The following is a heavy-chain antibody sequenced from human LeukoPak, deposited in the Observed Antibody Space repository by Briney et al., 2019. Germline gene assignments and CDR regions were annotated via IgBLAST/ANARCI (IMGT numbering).Heavy chain of an antibody. J-gene: IGHJ4*02. CDR3: TRGDWNHVYFDY. CDR1: GYSISNSNW. Sequence: SETLSLTCAVSGYSISNSNWWGWIRQPPGKGLEWIGYIYYSGSTYYNPSLKSRVTMSVDTSKNQFSLKLSSVTAVDTAVYYCTRGDWNHVYFDYWGQGTLVTVSS. CDR2: IYYSGST. D-gene: IGHD1-1*01. V-gene: IGHV4-28*03.